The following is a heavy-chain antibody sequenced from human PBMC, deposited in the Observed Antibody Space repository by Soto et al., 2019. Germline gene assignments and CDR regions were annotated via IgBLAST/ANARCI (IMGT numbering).Heavy chain of an antibody. J-gene: IGHJ5*02. D-gene: IGHD3-22*01. CDR1: GGSISTYY. Sequence: SETLCLTCTVSGGSISTYYWSWIRQPPGKGLEWIGYIYYSGTTNYNPSLKSRVTILVDTSKNQFSLKLSSVTAADTAVYYCARGVNSDWFDPWGQGTLVTVSS. CDR2: IYYSGTT. CDR3: ARGVNSDWFDP. V-gene: IGHV4-59*08.